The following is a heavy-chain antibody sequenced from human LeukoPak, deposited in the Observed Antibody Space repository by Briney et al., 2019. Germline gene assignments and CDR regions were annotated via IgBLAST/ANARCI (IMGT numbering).Heavy chain of an antibody. CDR1: GYTFTGTF. V-gene: IGHV1-2*02. D-gene: IGHD3/OR15-3a*01. J-gene: IGHJ4*02. Sequence: ASVKVSCKASGYTFTGTFIHWVRHAPGQGLEWMGWIDPNSGGADYAQKFRGRVTMTRDTSTSTAYMDLSSLISDDTAVYHCARDREGLAYFDYWGQGTLVTV. CDR3: ARDREGLAYFDY. CDR2: IDPNSGGA.